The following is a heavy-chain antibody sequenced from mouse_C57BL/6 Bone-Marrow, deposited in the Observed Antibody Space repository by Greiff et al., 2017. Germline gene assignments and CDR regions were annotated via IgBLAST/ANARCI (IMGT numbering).Heavy chain of an antibody. J-gene: IGHJ3*01. Sequence: QVQLQQSGTELVKPGASVKLSCKASGYTFTSYWMHWVKQRPGQGLEWIGNINPSNGGTNYNEKFKSKATLTVDKSSSTAYMQLSSLTSEDSAVYYCARSGYERLGFAYWGQGTLVTVSA. D-gene: IGHD2-2*01. CDR2: INPSNGGT. V-gene: IGHV1-53*01. CDR3: ARSGYERLGFAY. CDR1: GYTFTSYW.